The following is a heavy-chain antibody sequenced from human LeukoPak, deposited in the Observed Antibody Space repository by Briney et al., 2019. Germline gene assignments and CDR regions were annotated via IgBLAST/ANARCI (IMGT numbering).Heavy chain of an antibody. CDR1: GYTFTDHW. Sequence: GESLKISCKASGYTFTDHWIGWVRQMPGKGLEWMGIIYPSDSDTRYSPSFQGQVTISADKSISTAYLQWRNLQAPDTAMYYCARGDNSGWYFFDYWGQGTLVTVSS. CDR3: ARGDNSGWYFFDY. V-gene: IGHV5-51*01. CDR2: IYPSDSDT. J-gene: IGHJ4*02. D-gene: IGHD6-19*01.